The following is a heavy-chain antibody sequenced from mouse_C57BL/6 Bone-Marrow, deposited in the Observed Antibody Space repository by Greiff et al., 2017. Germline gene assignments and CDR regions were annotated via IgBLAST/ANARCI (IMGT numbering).Heavy chain of an antibody. CDR2: ISDGGSYT. J-gene: IGHJ4*01. CDR3: ARARRAMDY. Sequence: EVKLMESGGGLVKPGGSLKLSCAASGFTFSSYAMSWVRQTPEKRLEWVATISDGGSYTYYPDNVKGRFTISRDNAKNNLYLQMSHLKAEDTAMYYCARARRAMDYWGQGTSVTVSS. CDR1: GFTFSSYA. V-gene: IGHV5-4*03.